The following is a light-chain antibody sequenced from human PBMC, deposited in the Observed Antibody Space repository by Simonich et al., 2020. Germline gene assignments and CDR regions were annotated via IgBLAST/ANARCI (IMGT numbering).Light chain of an antibody. Sequence: DIVMTQSPDSLAVSLGERATINCKSSQSVLYSSNNKNYLAGYQQKPGQPPKLLIYWASTRESGVPDRFSCSGSGTDFTLTISSLQAEDVAVYYCQQYYSTPYTFGQGTKLEIK. J-gene: IGKJ2*01. CDR2: WAS. CDR3: QQYYSTPYT. V-gene: IGKV4-1*01. CDR1: QSVLYSSNNKNY.